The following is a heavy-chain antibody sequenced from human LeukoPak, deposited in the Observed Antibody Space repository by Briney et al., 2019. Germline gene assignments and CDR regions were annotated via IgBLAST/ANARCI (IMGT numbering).Heavy chain of an antibody. CDR1: GFTFSHYW. D-gene: IGHD2-21*01. CDR3: AKDPYRVIVATGNYLDP. V-gene: IGHV3-7*03. J-gene: IGHJ5*02. Sequence: GGSLRLSCAASGFTFSHYWMSWVRQAPGKGLEWVANIKQDGNEKYYAESVKGRFTISRDNAENSSLLQMNSLRVEDTAVYYCAKDPYRVIVATGNYLDPWGQGTLVTVSS. CDR2: IKQDGNEK.